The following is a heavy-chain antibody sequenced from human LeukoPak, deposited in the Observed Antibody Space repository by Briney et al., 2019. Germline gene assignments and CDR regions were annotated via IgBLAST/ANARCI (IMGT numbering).Heavy chain of an antibody. V-gene: IGHV3-23*01. CDR3: AKTGATKGGYYFDY. J-gene: IGHJ4*02. Sequence: PGGSLRLSCVASGFTFSNYALSWVRKAPGKGLEWVSAISVSGGSTYYADSVKGRFTISRDNSKNTLYLQMNSLRAEDTAVYYCAKTGATKGGYYFDYWGQGTLVTLSS. CDR2: ISVSGGST. D-gene: IGHD1-26*01. CDR1: GFTFSNYA.